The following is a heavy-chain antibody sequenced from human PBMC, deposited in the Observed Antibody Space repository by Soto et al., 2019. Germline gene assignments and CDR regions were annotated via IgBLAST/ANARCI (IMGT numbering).Heavy chain of an antibody. D-gene: IGHD1-26*01. Sequence: SETLSLTCAFYGWSFSGYYWSWIRQPPGKGLEWTGEINHSGSTNYNPSLKSRVTISVDTSKNQFSLKLSSVTAADTAVYYCASHFATTGWFDPWGQGTLVTVPS. CDR2: INHSGST. CDR1: GWSFSGYY. J-gene: IGHJ5*02. V-gene: IGHV4-34*01. CDR3: ASHFATTGWFDP.